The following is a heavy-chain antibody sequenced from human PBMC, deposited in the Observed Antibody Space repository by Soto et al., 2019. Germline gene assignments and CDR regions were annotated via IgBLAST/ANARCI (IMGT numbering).Heavy chain of an antibody. CDR1: GFTFSSYA. J-gene: IGHJ4*02. CDR3: ANTNTPGFGELSDYFDY. V-gene: IGHV3-23*01. CDR2: ISGSGGST. D-gene: IGHD3-10*01. Sequence: GGSLRLSCAASGFTFSSYAMSWVRQAPGKGLEWVSAISGSGGSTYYADFVKGRFTISRDNSKNTLYLQMNSLRAEDTAVYYCANTNTPGFGELSDYFDYWGQGTLVTVSS.